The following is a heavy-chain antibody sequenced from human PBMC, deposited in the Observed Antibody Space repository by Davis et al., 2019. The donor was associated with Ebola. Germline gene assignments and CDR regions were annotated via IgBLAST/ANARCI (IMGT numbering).Heavy chain of an antibody. J-gene: IGHJ6*02. CDR3: AKDLLWWSASDV. CDR2: IRGSGGTT. CDR1: RFPFSDAW. V-gene: IGHV3-23*01. D-gene: IGHD2-21*01. Sequence: GESLKISCVASRFPFSDAWMSWVRQAPGKGLEWVSSIRGSGGTTYSSDSVKGRFTISRDDSKNIVYLQMNSLRAEDTAVYYCAKDLLWWSASDVWGQGTTVTVSS.